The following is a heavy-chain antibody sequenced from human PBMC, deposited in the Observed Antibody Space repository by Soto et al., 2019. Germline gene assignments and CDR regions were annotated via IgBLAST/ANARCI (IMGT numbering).Heavy chain of an antibody. D-gene: IGHD3-22*01. Sequence: PSATRSLTCTVSGGSISSGDYYWSWIRQPPGKGLEWIGYIYYSGSTYYNPSLKSRVTISVDTSKNQFSLKLSSVTAADTAVYYCAREKGPPYYDSSGYFDYWGQGTLVTVSS. CDR1: GGSISSGDYY. CDR3: AREKGPPYYDSSGYFDY. V-gene: IGHV4-30-4*01. J-gene: IGHJ4*02. CDR2: IYYSGST.